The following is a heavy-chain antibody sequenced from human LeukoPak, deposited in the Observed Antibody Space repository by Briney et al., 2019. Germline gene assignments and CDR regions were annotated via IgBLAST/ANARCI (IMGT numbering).Heavy chain of an antibody. V-gene: IGHV3-30*02. CDR3: AKGRGWEASYYYYYMDV. CDR2: IRYDGSNK. Sequence: GGSLRLSCAASGFTFSSYGMHWVRQAPGKGQERVAFIRYDGSNKYYTDSVKGRFTISRDNSKNTLYLQMNSLRAEDTAVYYCAKGRGWEASYYYYYMDVWGKGATVTISS. J-gene: IGHJ6*03. CDR1: GFTFSSYG. D-gene: IGHD1-26*01.